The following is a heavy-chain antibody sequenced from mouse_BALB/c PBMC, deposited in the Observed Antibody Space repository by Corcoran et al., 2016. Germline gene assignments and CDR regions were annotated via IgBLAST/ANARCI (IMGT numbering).Heavy chain of an antibody. CDR2: IDPANGNT. D-gene: IGHD2-1*01. J-gene: IGHJ2*01. V-gene: IGHV14-3*02. CDR3: GRSREGNYVVY. CDR1: GFNIKDTY. Sequence: EDQLQQSGAELVKRGASDKLSCTASGFNIKDTYMHWVKQRPEQGLEWIGRIDPANGNTKYDPKFQGKATMTADTSSNTVYLQLSSLTSEATAVYYCGRSREGNYVVYWGQGTTLTVSS.